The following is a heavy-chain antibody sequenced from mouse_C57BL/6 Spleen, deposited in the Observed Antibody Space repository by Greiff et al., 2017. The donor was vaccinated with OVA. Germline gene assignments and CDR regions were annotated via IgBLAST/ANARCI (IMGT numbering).Heavy chain of an antibody. Sequence: VQLQQSGAELVRPGASVTLSCKASGYTFTDYEMHWVKQTPVHGLEWLGAIDPETGGTAYTQKFKGKAILTADKSSSTAYMELRSLTSEDSAVYYCTRGPDSNYRLNWYFEDVWGTGTTVTVSS. J-gene: IGHJ1*03. D-gene: IGHD2-5*01. CDR1: GYTFTDYE. CDR2: IDPETGGT. CDR3: TRGPDSNYRLNWYFEDV. V-gene: IGHV1-15*01.